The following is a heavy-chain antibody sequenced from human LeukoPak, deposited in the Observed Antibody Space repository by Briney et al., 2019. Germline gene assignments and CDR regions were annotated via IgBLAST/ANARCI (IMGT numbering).Heavy chain of an antibody. CDR3: AKEYSGYDFDY. CDR2: TSGSGVNS. D-gene: IGHD5-12*01. V-gene: IGHV3-23*01. CDR1: GFTLSSYD. Sequence: PGGSLRLSRAASGFTLSSYDMSWVRQAPGKGLEWVAATSGSGVNSYYADSVRGRFTISRDNSQNTLYLQMDSLRAEDTALYYCAKEYSGYDFDYWGQGTLVTVSS. J-gene: IGHJ4*02.